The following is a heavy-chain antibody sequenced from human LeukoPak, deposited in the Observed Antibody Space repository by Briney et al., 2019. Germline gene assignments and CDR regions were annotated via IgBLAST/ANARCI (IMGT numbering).Heavy chain of an antibody. J-gene: IGHJ3*02. CDR1: GFTVSSNY. V-gene: IGHV3-66*01. CDR3: ARMRRWLQLHDAFDI. CDR2: IYSGGST. Sequence: PGGSLRLSCAASGFTVSSNYMSWVRQAPGKGLEWVSVIYSGGSTYYADSVKGRFTISRDNSKNTLYLQMNSLRAEDTAVYYCARMRRWLQLHDAFDIWGQGTMVTVSS. D-gene: IGHD5-24*01.